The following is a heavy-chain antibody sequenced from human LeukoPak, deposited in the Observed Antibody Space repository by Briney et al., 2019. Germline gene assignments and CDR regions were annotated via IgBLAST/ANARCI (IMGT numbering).Heavy chain of an antibody. CDR1: GYSFTSYW. J-gene: IGHJ6*04. CDR2: IDSSDSYT. Sequence: GESLKISCKGSGYSFTSYWISWVRQMPGKGLAWMGRIDSSDSYTNYSPPFQGHVTISADKSISTAYLQWSSLKASDTAMYYCARRRLRYGDMDVWGKGTTVTVSS. V-gene: IGHV5-10-1*01. CDR3: ARRRLRYGDMDV. D-gene: IGHD5-12*01.